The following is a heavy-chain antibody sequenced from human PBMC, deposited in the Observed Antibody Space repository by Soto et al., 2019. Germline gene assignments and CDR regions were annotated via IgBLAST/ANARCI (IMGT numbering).Heavy chain of an antibody. CDR2: IYHSGST. V-gene: IGHV4-30-2*01. Sequence: SETLSLTCAVSGGSISSGGYSWSWIRQPPGKGLEWIGYIYHSGSTYYNPSLKSRVTISVDRSKKQFSLKLSSVTAEDTAVYYCARARYYDSSGYYRNNYYYYGMDXWGQATTVTVS. D-gene: IGHD3-22*01. CDR1: GGSISSGGYS. CDR3: ARARYYDSSGYYRNNYYYYGMDX. J-gene: IGHJ6*02.